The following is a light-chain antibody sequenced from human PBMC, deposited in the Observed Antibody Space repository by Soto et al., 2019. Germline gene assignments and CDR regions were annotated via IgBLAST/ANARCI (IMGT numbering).Light chain of an antibody. CDR2: LGS. CDR3: MQALQTPIT. V-gene: IGKV2-28*01. Sequence: DIVMTQSPLSLPFTPGEPASISCRSSQSLLHSNGYNYLDWYLQKPGQSPQLVIYLGSNRASGVPDRFSGSGSGTDFTLKISRVEAEDVGVYYCMQALQTPITFGQGTRLEIK. CDR1: QSLLHSNGYNY. J-gene: IGKJ5*01.